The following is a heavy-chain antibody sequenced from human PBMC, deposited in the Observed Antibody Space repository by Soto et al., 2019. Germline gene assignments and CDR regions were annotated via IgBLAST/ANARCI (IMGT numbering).Heavy chain of an antibody. J-gene: IGHJ6*02. CDR2: IKQDGSEK. Sequence: PGGSLRLSCAASGFTFSSYWMSWVRQAPGKGLEWVANIKQDGSEKYYVDSVKGRFTISRDDAKNSLYLQMNSLRADDTAVYYCSRLSGYYYYGMDVWGQGTTVTVSS. CDR3: SRLSGYYYYGMDV. V-gene: IGHV3-7*03. CDR1: GFTFSSYW. D-gene: IGHD6-25*01.